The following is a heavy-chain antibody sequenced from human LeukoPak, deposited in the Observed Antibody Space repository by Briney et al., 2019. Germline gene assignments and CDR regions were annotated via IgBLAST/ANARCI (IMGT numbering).Heavy chain of an antibody. J-gene: IGHJ6*03. V-gene: IGHV3-48*01. Sequence: GGSLRLSCAASGFTFSSYAMNWVRQAPGKGLEWVSYISSSSSTIYYADSVKGRFTISRDNAKNSLYLQMNSLRAEDTAVYYCARGYSYGYMDVWGKGTTVTVSS. CDR1: GFTFSSYA. D-gene: IGHD5-18*01. CDR3: ARGYSYGYMDV. CDR2: ISSSSSTI.